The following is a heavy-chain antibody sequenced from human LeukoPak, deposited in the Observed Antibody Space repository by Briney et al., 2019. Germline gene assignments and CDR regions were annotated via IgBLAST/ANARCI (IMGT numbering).Heavy chain of an antibody. J-gene: IGHJ4*02. V-gene: IGHV3-74*01. CDR2: IRGDENEI. CDR3: ARGHVPGSTRHWDF. CDR1: GFTFSSHW. D-gene: IGHD3-10*01. Sequence: PGGSLRLSCAASGFTFSSHWRHWVRQVPGKGVGWVARIRGDENEIVYADSVKGRFTISRDNAKNTLYLQMNSLRVEDTAVYFCARGHVPGSTRHWDFWGQGTLVTVSS.